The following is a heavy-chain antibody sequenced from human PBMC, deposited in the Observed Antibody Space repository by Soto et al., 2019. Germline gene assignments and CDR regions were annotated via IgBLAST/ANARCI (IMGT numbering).Heavy chain of an antibody. Sequence: QVQLVQTGSEVKKPGSSVRVSCKTSGGTFSIYTISWVRQAPGQGLEWMGRVLPFLDITSYSQRFQGRVTITADRSTTTAYMQLSSLRSEYTAVHYCARDRDNSNWPNFDSWGQGTLVTVSS. V-gene: IGHV1-69*02. J-gene: IGHJ4*02. CDR2: VLPFLDIT. CDR3: ARDRDNSNWPNFDS. CDR1: GGTFSIYT. D-gene: IGHD6-13*01.